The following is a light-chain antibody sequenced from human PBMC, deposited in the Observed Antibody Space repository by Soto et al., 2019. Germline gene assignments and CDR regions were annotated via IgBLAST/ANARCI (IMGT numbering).Light chain of an antibody. CDR3: QQYGSSPLT. Sequence: EIVLTQSPGTLSLSPGERATLSCRASESVSDNYLAWYQQRSGQAPRLVIYCASSRASAVPDRFRGSGSGADFTLTISRLEPEDFAVYYCQQYGSSPLTFGGGTKVEIK. CDR2: CAS. V-gene: IGKV3-20*01. CDR1: ESVSDNY. J-gene: IGKJ4*01.